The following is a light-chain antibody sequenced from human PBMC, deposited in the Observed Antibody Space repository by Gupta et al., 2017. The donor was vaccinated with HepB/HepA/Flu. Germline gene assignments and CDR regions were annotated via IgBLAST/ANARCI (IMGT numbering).Light chain of an antibody. CDR3: QNYNSYSET. J-gene: IGKJ1*01. CDR2: QAS. V-gene: IGKV1-5*03. Sequence: DIQMTQTPSTLSASVGDSVTITCRASQNIKNWLAWYQQKPGKAPTVLIYQASNLASGVPSRFSGGGSGTEFTLTISSLQPDDFATYYCQNYNSYSETFGQGTKVEIK. CDR1: QNIKNW.